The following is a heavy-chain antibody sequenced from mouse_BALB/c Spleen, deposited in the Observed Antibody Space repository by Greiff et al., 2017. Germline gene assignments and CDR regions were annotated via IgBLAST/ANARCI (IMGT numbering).Heavy chain of an antibody. CDR2: ISYSGST. V-gene: IGHV3-2*02. Sequence: EVQGVESGPGLVKPSQSLSLTCTVTGYSITSDYAWNWIRQFPGNKLEWMGYISYSGSTSYNPSLKSRISITRDTSKNQFFLQLNSVTTEDTATYYCAREGYDGHPAWFAYWGQGTLVTVSA. J-gene: IGHJ3*01. CDR1: GYSITSDYA. D-gene: IGHD2-3*01. CDR3: AREGYDGHPAWFAY.